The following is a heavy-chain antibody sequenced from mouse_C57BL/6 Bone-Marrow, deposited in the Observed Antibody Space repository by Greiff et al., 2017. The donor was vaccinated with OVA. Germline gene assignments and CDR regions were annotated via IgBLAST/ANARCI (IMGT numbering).Heavy chain of an antibody. J-gene: IGHJ2*01. CDR2: IYPGDGDT. V-gene: IGHV1-82*01. D-gene: IGHD2-2*01. Sequence: QVQLKESGPELVKPGASVKISCKASGYAFSSSWMNWVKQRPGKGLEWIGRIYPGDGDTNYNGKFKGKATLTADKSSSTAYMQLSSLTSEDSAVYFCAWLQFDYWGQGTTLTVSS. CDR1: GYAFSSSW. CDR3: AWLQFDY.